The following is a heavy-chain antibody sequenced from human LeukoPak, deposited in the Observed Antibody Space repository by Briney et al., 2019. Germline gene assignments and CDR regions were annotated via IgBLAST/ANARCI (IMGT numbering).Heavy chain of an antibody. CDR1: GGSFSGYY. J-gene: IGHJ3*02. V-gene: IGHV4-34*01. CDR3: ARGRGSGWYEPKDAFDI. CDR2: INHSGST. Sequence: SETLSLTCAAYGGSFSGYYWSWIRQPPGKGLEWIGEINHSGSTNYNPSLKSRVTISVDTSKNQFSLKLSSVTAADTAVYYCARGRGSGWYEPKDAFDIWGQGTMVTVSS. D-gene: IGHD6-19*01.